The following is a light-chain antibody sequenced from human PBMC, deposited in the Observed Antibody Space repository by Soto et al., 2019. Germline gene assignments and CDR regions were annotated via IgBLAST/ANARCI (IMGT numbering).Light chain of an antibody. V-gene: IGLV1-40*01. CDR1: SSNIGAGYD. CDR3: QSYDNSLSVYV. Sequence: QSVLTQPPSVSGAPGQRVTISCTGSSSNIGAGYDVHWYQQLPGTAPKLLIYGNSNRPSGVPDRFSGSKSGTSASLAITGLQAEDEADYYCQSYDNSLSVYVFGTGTKVTL. J-gene: IGLJ1*01. CDR2: GNS.